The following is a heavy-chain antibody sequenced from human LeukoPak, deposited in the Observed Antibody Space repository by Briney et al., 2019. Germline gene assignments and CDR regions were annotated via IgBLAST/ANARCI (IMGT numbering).Heavy chain of an antibody. CDR2: INHSGST. J-gene: IGHJ4*02. Sequence: SETLSLTCAVYGGSFSGYYWSWIRQPPGKGLEWIGEINHSGSTNYNPSLKSRVTISVDTSKNQFSLKLSSVTAADTAVYYCARLRITIFGVVIPRSRYFDYWGQGTLVTVSS. V-gene: IGHV4-34*01. CDR3: ARLRITIFGVVIPRSRYFDY. CDR1: GGSFSGYY. D-gene: IGHD3-3*01.